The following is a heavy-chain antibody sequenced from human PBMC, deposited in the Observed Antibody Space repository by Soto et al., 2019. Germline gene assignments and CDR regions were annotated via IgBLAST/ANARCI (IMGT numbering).Heavy chain of an antibody. Sequence: QITLKESGPPLVKPTQTLTLTCTFSGFSLNTNGVGVAWIRQPPGKALECLALIYWYDDKRYSPSLKTRLSITTDTLNNQVVLTMTNTDPVDTATYYCARDYVDPPHSYSGLGVCGQGTTVTVSS. CDR3: ARDYVDPPHSYSGLGV. V-gene: IGHV2-5*01. D-gene: IGHD3-10*02. J-gene: IGHJ6*02. CDR2: IYWYDDK. CDR1: GFSLNTNGVG.